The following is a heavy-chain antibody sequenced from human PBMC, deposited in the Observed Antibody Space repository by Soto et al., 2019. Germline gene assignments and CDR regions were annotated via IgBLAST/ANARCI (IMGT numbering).Heavy chain of an antibody. CDR1: GGSISSGGSY. Sequence: QVQLQESGPGLVKPSQTLSLTCTVSGGSISSGGSYWSWIRQSPGKGLEWIGYIYYSGTTYYNPSLKFRVSISLDPSKNQFSLRLIFVTAAATAIYCCASGHCFSSICSHLDLWGRGTLVIVSP. J-gene: IGHJ2*01. V-gene: IGHV4-31*03. D-gene: IGHD3-3*02. CDR2: IYYSGTT. CDR3: ASGHCFSSICSHLDL.